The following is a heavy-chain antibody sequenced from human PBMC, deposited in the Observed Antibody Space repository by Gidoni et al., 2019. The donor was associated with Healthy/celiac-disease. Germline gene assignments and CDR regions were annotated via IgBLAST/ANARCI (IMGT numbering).Heavy chain of an antibody. V-gene: IGHV4-31*03. CDR1: GCSISRGGYY. CDR2: IYYSGST. J-gene: IGHJ3*02. CDR3: ARSPYNWNPGAFDI. D-gene: IGHD1-20*01. Sequence: QVQLQESGPGLVKPSQTLSLTCTVSGCSISRGGYYWSWIRQHPGKGLEWIGYIYYSGSTYYNPSLKSRVTISVDTSKNQFSLKLSSVTAADTAVYYCARSPYNWNPGAFDIWGQGTMVTVSS.